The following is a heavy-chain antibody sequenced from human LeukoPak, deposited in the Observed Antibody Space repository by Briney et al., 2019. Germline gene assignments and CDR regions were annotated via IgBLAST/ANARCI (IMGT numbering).Heavy chain of an antibody. V-gene: IGHV4-34*01. J-gene: IGHJ4*02. CDR1: GGSFSGYY. CDR2: INPSGST. Sequence: SESLYLTCTVYGGSFSGYYWSWIRQPPGQGLEWIGEINPSGSTKNNPYLKSRVTISVNTSKNQYSLKLSSVTAADTSVYYGARGLIAVAGFDYWGQGTLVTVSS. D-gene: IGHD6-19*01. CDR3: ARGLIAVAGFDY.